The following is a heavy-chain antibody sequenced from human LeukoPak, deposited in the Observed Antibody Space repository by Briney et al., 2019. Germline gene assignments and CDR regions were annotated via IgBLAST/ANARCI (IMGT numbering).Heavy chain of an antibody. V-gene: IGHV4-39*01. Sequence: SETLCLTCTVSGDSISNTAYWWGWIRQSPGKGLEWIGSVSYFGTTSYSPSLKSLVTMSIDTSKKQFSLQLSTATAANTAVYYCTRLPLDYSVDYWGQGALVSVSS. D-gene: IGHD4-11*01. CDR2: VSYFGTT. CDR3: TRLPLDYSVDY. J-gene: IGHJ4*02. CDR1: GDSISNTAYW.